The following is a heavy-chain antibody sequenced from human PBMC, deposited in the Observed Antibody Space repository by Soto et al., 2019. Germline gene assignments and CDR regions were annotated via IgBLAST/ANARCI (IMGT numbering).Heavy chain of an antibody. Sequence: PGESLKISCAASGFTVSSNYMSWVRQAPGKGLEWVSVIYSGGSTYYADSVKGRFTISRDNSKNTLYLQMNSLRAEDTAVYYCASGSGEYYYDSSGYYHFDYWGQGTLVTVSS. CDR2: IYSGGST. CDR1: GFTVSSNY. D-gene: IGHD3-22*01. CDR3: ASGSGEYYYDSSGYYHFDY. V-gene: IGHV3-53*01. J-gene: IGHJ4*02.